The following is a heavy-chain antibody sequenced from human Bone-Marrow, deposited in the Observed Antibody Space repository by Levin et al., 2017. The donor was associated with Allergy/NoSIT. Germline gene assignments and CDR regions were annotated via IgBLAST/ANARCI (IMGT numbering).Heavy chain of an antibody. V-gene: IGHV3-43*01. CDR2: MSWDGRTI. Sequence: LSLTCAASGFTFDDSTMHWVRQRPGKSLEWVSLMSWDGRTISYAESVKGRFTVSRDNSKNSLYLQMNGLSTEDTAFYFCAKDMWVTAKGYFDVWGRGTLVTVSS. J-gene: IGHJ2*01. CDR3: AKDMWVTAKGYFDV. D-gene: IGHD2-21*02. CDR1: GFTFDDST.